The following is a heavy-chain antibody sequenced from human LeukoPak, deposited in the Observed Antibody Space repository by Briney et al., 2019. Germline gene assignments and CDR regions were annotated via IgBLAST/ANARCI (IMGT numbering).Heavy chain of an antibody. J-gene: IGHJ4*02. CDR2: VSGSGGST. Sequence: PGRSLKRSCAGSAGTVSSDACDWLGQAPWKGLQWVSGVSGSGGSTSYADPVKGRFTISRDNSKDTRSRQMNYLKAEIRAVHNCGKGGDYYGSGSYYRDGRLLVGWGQGTLVTVSS. D-gene: IGHD3-10*01. CDR3: GKGGDYYGSGSYYRDGRLLVG. V-gene: IGHV3-23*01. CDR1: AGTVSSDA.